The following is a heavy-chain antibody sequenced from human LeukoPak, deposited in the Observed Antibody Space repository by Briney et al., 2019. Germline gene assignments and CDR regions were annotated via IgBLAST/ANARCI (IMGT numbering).Heavy chain of an antibody. CDR1: GFIFSNYA. J-gene: IGHJ4*02. CDR2: VSYDGNLQ. CDR3: VKVYPTVTTSSVLGS. V-gene: IGHV3-30*18. D-gene: IGHD4-17*01. Sequence: PAGSLRLSCAASGFIFSNYAIHWVRQAPGKGLEWVAAVSYDGNLQHYADAVKGRFTVSRDNSKNTVFLQINSLRTEDSAVYWCVKVYPTVTTSSVLGSWGQGTLVTVSS.